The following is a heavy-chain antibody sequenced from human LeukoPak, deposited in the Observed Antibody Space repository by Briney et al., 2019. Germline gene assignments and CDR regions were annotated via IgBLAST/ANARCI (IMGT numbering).Heavy chain of an antibody. J-gene: IGHJ4*02. CDR3: ASSSVVREDY. V-gene: IGHV3-23*01. D-gene: IGHD4-23*01. Sequence: GGSLRLSCAASGFTFDDYGMSWVRQAPGKGLEWVSGISGSGGRTYYADSVKGRFNISRDNSKNTLHLQMNSLRAEDTAVYYCASSSVVREDYWGQGTLVTVSS. CDR1: GFTFDDYG. CDR2: ISGSGGRT.